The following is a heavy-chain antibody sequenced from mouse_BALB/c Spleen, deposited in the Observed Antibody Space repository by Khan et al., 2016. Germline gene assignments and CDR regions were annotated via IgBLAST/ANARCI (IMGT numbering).Heavy chain of an antibody. V-gene: IGHV1-26*01. CDR3: ACMEGHYVG. Sequence: VQLQQSGPDLVKPGASVNISCKASGYSFTGYYMHWVKESHGKSLEWIGRVNPNNGGTSYNQKFKGKATLTVDKSSSIAYMELRSLTSEDSAVYYCACMEGHYVGWGQGTTLTVSS. J-gene: IGHJ2*01. CDR1: GYSFTGYY. CDR2: VNPNNGGT. D-gene: IGHD2-1*01.